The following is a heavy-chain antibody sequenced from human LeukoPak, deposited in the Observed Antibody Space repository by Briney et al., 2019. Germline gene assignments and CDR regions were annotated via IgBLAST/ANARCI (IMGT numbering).Heavy chain of an antibody. CDR1: GYSFTSYR. CDR2: IYPGDSDT. J-gene: IGHJ6*03. D-gene: IGHD5-18*01. CDR3: ARAYSYGYVDYYYYMDV. Sequence: GESLKISCKGSGYSFTSYRIGWVRQMPGKGLEWMGIIYPGDSDTRYSPSFQGQVTISADKSISTAYLQWSSLKASDTAMYYCARAYSYGYVDYYYYMDVWGKGTTVTVSS. V-gene: IGHV5-51*01.